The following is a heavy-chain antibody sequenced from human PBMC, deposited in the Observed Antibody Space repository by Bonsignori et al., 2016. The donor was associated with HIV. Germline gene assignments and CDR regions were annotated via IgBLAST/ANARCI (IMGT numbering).Heavy chain of an antibody. CDR2: IYHSGST. J-gene: IGHJ3*02. CDR3: ARRYDFWSGYEAFDI. CDR1: GYSISSGYY. Sequence: SETLSLTCAVSGYSISSGYYWGWIRQPPGKGLEWIGSIYHSGSTYYNPSLKSRVTISVDTSKNQFSLKLSSVTAADTAVYYCARRYDFWSGYEAFDIWGQGTMVTVSS. V-gene: IGHV4-38-2*01. D-gene: IGHD3-3*01.